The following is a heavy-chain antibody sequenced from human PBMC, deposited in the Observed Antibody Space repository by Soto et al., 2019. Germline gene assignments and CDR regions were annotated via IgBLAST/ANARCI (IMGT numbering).Heavy chain of an antibody. Sequence: PGESLKISCKSYGYSFTTYWIAWVRQMPGKGLEWMGIIHPGESDTRYSPSFQVQDTISADRAITTAYLQWSSLKASDTAMYYCARHEATSYNFYCMDVWGQGATVTVSS. V-gene: IGHV5-51*01. J-gene: IGHJ6*02. CDR2: IHPGESDT. CDR1: GYSFTTYW. D-gene: IGHD2-2*02. CDR3: ARHEATSYNFYCMDV.